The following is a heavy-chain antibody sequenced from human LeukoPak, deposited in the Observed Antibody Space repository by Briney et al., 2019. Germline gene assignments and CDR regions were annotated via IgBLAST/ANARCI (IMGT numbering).Heavy chain of an antibody. D-gene: IGHD3-22*01. CDR1: GFTFGDYA. Sequence: PGGSVRLSCTASGFTFGDYAMSWFRQAPGKGLEWVGLIRSKAYGGTTEYAASVKGRFTISRDDCKSMAYLQMNSLKTEDTAVYYCTLAFYYYDSSGYYFDHWGQGTLVTVSS. V-gene: IGHV3-49*03. CDR2: IRSKAYGGTT. CDR3: TLAFYYYDSSGYYFDH. J-gene: IGHJ4*02.